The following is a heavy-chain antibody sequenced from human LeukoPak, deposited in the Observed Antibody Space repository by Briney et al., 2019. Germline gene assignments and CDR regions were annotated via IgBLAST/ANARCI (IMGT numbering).Heavy chain of an antibody. V-gene: IGHV4-59*01. J-gene: IGHJ6*02. CDR2: IYYSGST. D-gene: IGHD4-17*01. CDR3: ARADYGDYGGLGYGMDV. Sequence: PSETLSLTCTFSGDSISSYYWSWIRQPPGKGLEWIGYIYYSGSTNYNPSLKSRVTISVDTSKNQFSLKLSSVTAADTAVYYCARADYGDYGGLGYGMDVWGQGTTVTVSS. CDR1: GDSISSYY.